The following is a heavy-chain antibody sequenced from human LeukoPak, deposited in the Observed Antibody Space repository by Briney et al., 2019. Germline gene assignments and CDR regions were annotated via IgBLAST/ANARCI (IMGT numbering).Heavy chain of an antibody. V-gene: IGHV3-74*01. D-gene: IGHD1-26*01. J-gene: IGHJ3*02. CDR3: AKGSGSRHDAFDI. CDR1: GFTFSSYW. Sequence: GGSLRLSCAASGFTFSSYWMHWVRQAPGKGLVWVSRINSDGSSTSYADSVKGRFTISRDNAKNSLYLQMNSLRAEDTAVYYCAKGSGSRHDAFDIWGQGTMVTVSS. CDR2: INSDGSST.